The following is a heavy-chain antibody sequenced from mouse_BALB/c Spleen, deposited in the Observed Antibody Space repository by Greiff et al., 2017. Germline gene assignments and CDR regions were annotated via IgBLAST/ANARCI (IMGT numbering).Heavy chain of an antibody. CDR3: ARSPLPYGWFAY. D-gene: IGHD1-1*01. CDR2: ISYSGST. CDR1: GYSITSDYA. V-gene: IGHV3-2*02. J-gene: IGHJ3*01. Sequence: EVKLQESGPGLVKPSQSLSLTCTVTGYSITSDYAWNWIRQFPGNKLEWMGYISYSGSTSYNPSLKSRISITRDTSKNQFFLQLNSVTTEDTATYYCARSPLPYGWFAYWGQGTLVTVSA.